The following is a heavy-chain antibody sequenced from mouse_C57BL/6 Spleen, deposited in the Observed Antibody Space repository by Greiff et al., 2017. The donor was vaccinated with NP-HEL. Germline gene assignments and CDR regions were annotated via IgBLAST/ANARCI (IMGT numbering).Heavy chain of an antibody. D-gene: IGHD3-2*02. V-gene: IGHV1-26*01. J-gene: IGHJ4*01. CDR2: INPNNGGT. CDR1: GYTFTDYY. Sequence: EVQLQQSGPELVKPGASVKISCKASGYTFTDYYMNWVKQSHGKSLEWIGDINPNNGGTSYNQKFKGKATLTVDKSSSTAYMELRSLTSEDSAVYYCASSSGYEIGYAMDYWGQGTSVTVSS. CDR3: ASSSGYEIGYAMDY.